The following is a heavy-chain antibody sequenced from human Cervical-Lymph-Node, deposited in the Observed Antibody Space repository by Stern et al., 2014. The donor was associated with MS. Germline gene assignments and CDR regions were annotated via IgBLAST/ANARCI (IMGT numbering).Heavy chain of an antibody. J-gene: IGHJ4*02. CDR1: GGSISSGGNY. CDR3: ARGRITFGGVTFHYYFDY. CDR2: IYYSGST. V-gene: IGHV4-31*03. D-gene: IGHD3-16*01. Sequence: QLQLQESGPGLVKPSQTLSLTCTVSGGSISSGGNYWSWIRQHPGKGLEWIGYIYYSGSTYYNPSLKSRVTISVDTSKNQFSLKLSSVTAADTAVYYCARGRITFGGVTFHYYFDYWGQGTLVTVSS.